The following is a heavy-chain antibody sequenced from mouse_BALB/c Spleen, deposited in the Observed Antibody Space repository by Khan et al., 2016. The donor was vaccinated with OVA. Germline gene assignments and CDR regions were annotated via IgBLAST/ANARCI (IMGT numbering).Heavy chain of an antibody. CDR1: GYTFTRYV. Sequence: VQLQQSGPELVKPGASVKMSCKASGYTFTRYVMHWVKQKPGQGLEWIGYINPYNDGTKYNEKFKGQATLTSDKSSSTAYMELSSLTSEDSAVYYCVRPGNRYERVFDYWGQGTTLTVSS. CDR3: VRPGNRYERVFDY. D-gene: IGHD2-14*01. V-gene: IGHV1S136*01. J-gene: IGHJ2*01. CDR2: INPYNDGT.